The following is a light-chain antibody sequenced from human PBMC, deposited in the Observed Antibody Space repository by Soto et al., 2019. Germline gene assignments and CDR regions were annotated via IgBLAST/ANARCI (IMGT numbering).Light chain of an antibody. V-gene: IGLV3-21*04. Sequence: YELTQPPSVSVAPGKTARITCGGNNIGSKGVHWYQQKPGQAPVLVIYYNTDRPSGIPERFSGSNSGNTATLTISRVEAGDEADYYCQVWDSSNDHVIFGGGTKVTVL. CDR2: YNT. J-gene: IGLJ2*01. CDR3: QVWDSSNDHVI. CDR1: NIGSKG.